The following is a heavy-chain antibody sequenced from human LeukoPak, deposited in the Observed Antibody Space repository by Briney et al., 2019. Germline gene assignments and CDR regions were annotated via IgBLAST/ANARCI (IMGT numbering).Heavy chain of an antibody. V-gene: IGHV4-34*01. CDR3: ARGRGSMSGYSY. Sequence: SETLSLTCIVSGGSITTYYWSWIRQPPGKGLEWIGEINHSGSTNYNPSLKSRVTISVDTSKNQFSLKLSSVTAADTAVYYCARGRGSMSGYSYWGQGTLVTVSS. J-gene: IGHJ4*02. CDR1: GGSITTYY. CDR2: INHSGST. D-gene: IGHD1-1*01.